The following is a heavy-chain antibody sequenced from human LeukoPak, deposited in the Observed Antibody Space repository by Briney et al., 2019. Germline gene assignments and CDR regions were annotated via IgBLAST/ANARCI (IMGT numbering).Heavy chain of an antibody. CDR2: INAYNGYT. Sequence: GASVKVSCKASGYTLTSYGISWVRQAPGQGLEWMGWINAYNGYTNYAQKFQGRVTMTTDTSTSTAYMELRSLRSDDTAVYYCARDGEGATDFDHWGQGTLVTVSS. CDR3: ARDGEGATDFDH. D-gene: IGHD1-26*01. V-gene: IGHV1-18*01. CDR1: GYTLTSYG. J-gene: IGHJ4*02.